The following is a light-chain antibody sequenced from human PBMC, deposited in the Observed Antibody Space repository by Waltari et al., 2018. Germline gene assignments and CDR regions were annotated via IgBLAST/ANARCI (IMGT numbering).Light chain of an antibody. Sequence: EIVMTQTPATLSVSPGESATLFCRASQSVTTNLAWYAQKPGQAPRLLSYGASARATGGPARFTGGGYGTEFTLTISSLQSEDFAVYYCQQYEKWPRTFGQGTKVEIK. CDR1: QSVTTN. CDR3: QQYEKWPRT. V-gene: IGKV3-15*01. J-gene: IGKJ1*01. CDR2: GAS.